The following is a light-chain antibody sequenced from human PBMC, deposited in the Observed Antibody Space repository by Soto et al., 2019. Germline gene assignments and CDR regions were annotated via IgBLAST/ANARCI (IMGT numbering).Light chain of an antibody. CDR3: GTWDSSLSAVV. V-gene: IGLV1-51*01. CDR1: SSNIGSNY. Sequence: QAVVTQPPSVSAAPGQKVTISCSGSSSNIGSNYVCWYQQLPGTAPKLLIYDSIKRPSGIPDRFSGSESGTSATLGITGLQTGDEAEYYCGTWDSSLSAVVFGGGTQLTVL. J-gene: IGLJ3*02. CDR2: DSI.